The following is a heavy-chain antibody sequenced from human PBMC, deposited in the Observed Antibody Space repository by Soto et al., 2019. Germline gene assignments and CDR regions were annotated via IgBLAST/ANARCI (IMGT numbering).Heavy chain of an antibody. J-gene: IGHJ4*02. CDR2: IYYSGST. V-gene: IGHV4-59*08. CDR1: GVSISSYY. Sequence: QVQLQESGPGLVKPSETLSLTCTVSGVSISSYYWSWIRQPPGKGLEWIGYIYYSGSTNYNPSLKNRVTISVDTSKNQFSLKPSSVTAADTAVYYCARRYGSAIDYWGQGTLVTVSS. CDR3: ARRYGSAIDY. D-gene: IGHD1-26*01.